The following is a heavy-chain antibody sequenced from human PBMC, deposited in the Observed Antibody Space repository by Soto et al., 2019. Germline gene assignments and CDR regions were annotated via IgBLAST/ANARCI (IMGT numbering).Heavy chain of an antibody. D-gene: IGHD2-2*01. CDR2: ISASGST. J-gene: IGHJ6*02. CDR3: SRDSVVGVPAAAAYYYGMDV. CDR1: GLTFISYA. Sequence: GGSLRLSCEASGLTFISYAMSWVRQAPGKGLEWVSAISASGSTYYADSVKGRFTISRDNSKNTLYLQLNSLRAEDTAVYYCSRDSVVGVPAAAAYYYGMDVWGQGTTVTVSS. V-gene: IGHV3-23*01.